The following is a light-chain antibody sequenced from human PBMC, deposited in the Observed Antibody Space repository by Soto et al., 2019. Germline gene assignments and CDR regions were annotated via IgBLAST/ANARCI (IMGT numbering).Light chain of an antibody. CDR1: QSISRW. CDR2: DAS. CDR3: QQYNSHWT. Sequence: DIQMTQSPSTLSASVGGGVTISCRASQSISRWLAWYQQKPGKAPNLLIYDASSLQSGVPSRFSGIGSGTEFTLTISSLQPDDFATYYCQQYNSHWTFGQGTKVDIK. V-gene: IGKV1-5*01. J-gene: IGKJ1*01.